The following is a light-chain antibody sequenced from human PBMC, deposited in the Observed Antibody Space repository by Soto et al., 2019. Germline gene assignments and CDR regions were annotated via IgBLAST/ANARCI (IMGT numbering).Light chain of an antibody. CDR3: SAWDDVLSGVE. Sequence: SVLTQPPSVSETPGQSVTISCSGSNSNIKNNFVNWYQQLPETAPRLLIYRDNQRPSGVPDRFSGSRSGTSASLAISGLRSEDEAVYYCSAWDDVLSGVEFGGGTKLTVL. CDR1: NSNIKNNF. CDR2: RDN. V-gene: IGLV1-47*01. J-gene: IGLJ3*02.